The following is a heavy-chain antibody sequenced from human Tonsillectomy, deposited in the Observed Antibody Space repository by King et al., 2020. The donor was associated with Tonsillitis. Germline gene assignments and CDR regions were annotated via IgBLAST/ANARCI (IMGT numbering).Heavy chain of an antibody. CDR2: IIPIFGKP. CDR3: AREHVGGHPTTHFDY. V-gene: IGHV1-69*06. J-gene: IGHJ4*02. Sequence: VQLVQSGAEVKKPGSSVKVSCKASGGTFSSYAISWVRQAPGQGLEWMGGIIPIFGKPIYAQKFQGRVTITADKSTSAAYMELSSLRSEDTAVYYCAREHVGGHPTTHFDYWGQGTLVTVSS. CDR1: GGTFSSYA. D-gene: IGHD4-23*01.